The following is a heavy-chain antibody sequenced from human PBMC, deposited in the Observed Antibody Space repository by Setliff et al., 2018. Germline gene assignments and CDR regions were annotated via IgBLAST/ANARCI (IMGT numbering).Heavy chain of an antibody. J-gene: IGHJ4*02. V-gene: IGHV4-34*01. Sequence: KTSETLSLTCAVYGGSFSGYYWSWIRQPPGKGLEWIGEINHSGSTNYNPSLKSRVTISVDTSKNQFSLKLSSVTAADTAVYFCARDGRFGGPSQGPDYWGQGTLVTVSS. CDR1: GGSFSGYY. CDR2: INHSGST. D-gene: IGHD3-10*01. CDR3: ARDGRFGGPSQGPDY.